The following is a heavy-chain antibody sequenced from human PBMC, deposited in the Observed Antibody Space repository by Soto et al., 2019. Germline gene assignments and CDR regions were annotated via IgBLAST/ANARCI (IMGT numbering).Heavy chain of an antibody. Sequence: GGSLRLSCAASGFTFDDYAMHWVRQAPGKGLEWVSGISWNSGSIGYADSVKGRFTISRDNAKNSLYLQMNSLRAEDTALYYCAKGTVTVVPGSFDYWGQGTLVTVSS. CDR3: AKGTVTVVPGSFDY. CDR1: GFTFDDYA. CDR2: ISWNSGSI. V-gene: IGHV3-9*01. J-gene: IGHJ4*02. D-gene: IGHD4-4*01.